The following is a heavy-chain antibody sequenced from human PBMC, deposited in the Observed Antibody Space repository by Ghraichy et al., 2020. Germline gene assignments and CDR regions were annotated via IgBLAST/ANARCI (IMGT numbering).Heavy chain of an antibody. J-gene: IGHJ4*02. D-gene: IGHD2-21*02. CDR3: ARDMVVVTATPAPTTDY. Sequence: ASVKVSCKASGYTFTSYGISWMRQAPGQGLEWMGWISAYNGNTNYAQKLQGRVTMTTDTSTSTAYMELRSLRSDDTAVYYCARDMVVVTATPAPTTDYWGQGTLVTVSS. CDR2: ISAYNGNT. CDR1: GYTFTSYG. V-gene: IGHV1-18*04.